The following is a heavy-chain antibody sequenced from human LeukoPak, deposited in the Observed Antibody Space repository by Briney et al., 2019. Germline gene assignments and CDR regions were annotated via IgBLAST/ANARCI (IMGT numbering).Heavy chain of an antibody. J-gene: IGHJ4*02. Sequence: ASVKVSCKASGYTFTGYYMHWVRQAPGQGLEWMGWINPNSGGTNYAQKFQGRVTMTRDTSISTAYMELSRLRSDDTAVYYCASCDGSTSCYSRFDYWGQGTLVTVSS. D-gene: IGHD2-2*01. V-gene: IGHV1-2*02. CDR3: ASCDGSTSCYSRFDY. CDR2: INPNSGGT. CDR1: GYTFTGYY.